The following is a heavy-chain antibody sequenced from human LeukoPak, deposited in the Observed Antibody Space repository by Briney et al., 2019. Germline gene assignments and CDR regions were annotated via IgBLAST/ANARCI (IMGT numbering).Heavy chain of an antibody. CDR2: IIPIFGTA. V-gene: IGHV1-69*01. CDR3: ARDQSRLTGYYPF. CDR1: GGTFSSYA. Sequence: ASVKVSCKASGGTFSSYAISWVRQAPGQGLEWMGGIIPIFGTANYAQKFQGRVTITADESTSTAYMELSSLRSEDTAVYYCARDQSRLTGYYPFWGQGTLVTVSS. D-gene: IGHD3-9*01. J-gene: IGHJ4*02.